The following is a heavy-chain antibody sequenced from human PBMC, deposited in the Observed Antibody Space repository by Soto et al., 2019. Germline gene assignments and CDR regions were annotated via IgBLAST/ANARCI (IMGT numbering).Heavy chain of an antibody. CDR3: AREVTIVVPAATPLYGMDV. CDR2: INPSGGST. Sequence: QVQLVQSGAEVKKPGASVKVSCKASGYTFTSYYMHWVRQAPGQGLEWMGIINPSGGSTSYAQKFQGRVTMTRDTSTSTVYMELSSLRSEDTAVYYCAREVTIVVPAATPLYGMDVRGQGTTVTVSS. J-gene: IGHJ6*02. CDR1: GYTFTSYY. D-gene: IGHD2-2*01. V-gene: IGHV1-46*01.